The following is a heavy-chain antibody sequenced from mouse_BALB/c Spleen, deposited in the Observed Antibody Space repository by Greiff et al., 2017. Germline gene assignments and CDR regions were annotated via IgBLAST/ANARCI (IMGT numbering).Heavy chain of an antibody. D-gene: IGHD2-2*01. CDR1: GFNIKDTY. CDR2: IDPANGNT. CDR3: ARSDYGSYFDD. Sequence: EVQLQQSGAELVKPGASVKLSCTASGFNIKDTYMHWVKQRPEQGLEWIGRIDPANGNTKYDPKFQGKATITADTSSNTAYLQLSSLTSEDTAVYYCARSDYGSYFDDWGQGTTLTVSS. J-gene: IGHJ2*01. V-gene: IGHV14-3*02.